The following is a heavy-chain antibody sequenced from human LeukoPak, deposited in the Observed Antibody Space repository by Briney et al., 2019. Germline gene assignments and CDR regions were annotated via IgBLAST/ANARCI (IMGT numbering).Heavy chain of an antibody. CDR3: ARHSGYSGYDWTPNPFDY. Sequence: GSLRLSCAASGFTVSSNYMSWIRQPPGKGLEWIGSIYYSGSTYYNPSLKSRVTISVDTSKNQFSLKLSSVTAADTAVYYCARHSGYSGYDWTPNPFDYWGQGTLVTVSS. J-gene: IGHJ4*02. D-gene: IGHD5-12*01. CDR1: GFTVSSNY. V-gene: IGHV4-38-2*01. CDR2: IYYSGST.